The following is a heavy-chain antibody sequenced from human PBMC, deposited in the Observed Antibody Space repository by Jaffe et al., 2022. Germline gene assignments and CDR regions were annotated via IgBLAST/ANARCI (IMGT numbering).Heavy chain of an antibody. V-gene: IGHV3-48*03. CDR2: ISSSGSTI. CDR1: GFTFSSYE. J-gene: IGHJ4*02. Sequence: EVQLVESGGGLVQPGGSLRLSCAASGFTFSSYEMNWVRQAPGKGLEWVSYISSSGSTIYYADSVKGRFTISRDNAKNSLYLQMNSLRAEDTAVYYCARDWSGIVGATTVADYWGQGTLVTVSS. CDR3: ARDWSGIVGATTVADY. D-gene: IGHD1-26*01.